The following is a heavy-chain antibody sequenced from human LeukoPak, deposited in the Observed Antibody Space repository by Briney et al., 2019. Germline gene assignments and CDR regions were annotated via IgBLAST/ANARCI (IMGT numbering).Heavy chain of an antibody. CDR2: ISYDGSNK. CDR1: GFTFSSYG. CDR3: AKSEVTTAYFDY. D-gene: IGHD4-17*01. Sequence: GRSLRLSCAASGFTFSSYGMHWVRQAPGKGLEWVAVISYDGSNKYYADSVKGRFTISRDNSKNTLYLQMNSLRAEDTAVYYCAKSEVTTAYFDYWGQGTLVTVPS. J-gene: IGHJ4*02. V-gene: IGHV3-30*18.